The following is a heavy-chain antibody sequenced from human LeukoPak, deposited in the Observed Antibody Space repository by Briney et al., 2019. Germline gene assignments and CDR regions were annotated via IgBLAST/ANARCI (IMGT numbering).Heavy chain of an antibody. Sequence: SETLSLTCTVSVHSMSSCYSKWVRQPPGKGLEWIGYMDYSGSTNCNPSLKSRVTISIDNSKNQFSLKLRSVAAEDTAVYFYAKGAPIVRGLRWDYWGQGTLVTVSS. CDR1: VHSMSSCY. CDR2: MDYSGST. CDR3: AKGAPIVRGLRWDY. V-gene: IGHV4-59*12. J-gene: IGHJ4*02. D-gene: IGHD3-10*01.